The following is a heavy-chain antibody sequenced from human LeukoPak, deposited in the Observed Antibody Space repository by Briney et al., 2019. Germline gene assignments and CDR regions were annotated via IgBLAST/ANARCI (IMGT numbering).Heavy chain of an antibody. CDR1: GFTFSSYG. CDR2: IRYDGSNK. V-gene: IGHV3-30*02. Sequence: GSLRLSCAESGFTFSSYGMHWVRQAPGKGLEWVAFIRYDGSNKYYADSVKGRFTISRDNSKNTLYLQMNSLRAEDTAVHYCAKDRAYSSSFDWWGQGTLVTVSS. D-gene: IGHD6-6*01. J-gene: IGHJ4*02. CDR3: AKDRAYSSSFDW.